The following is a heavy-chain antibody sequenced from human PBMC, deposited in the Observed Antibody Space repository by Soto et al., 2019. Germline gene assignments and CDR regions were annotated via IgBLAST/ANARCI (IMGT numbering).Heavy chain of an antibody. CDR3: AYSSYHYDSSGYSFDY. V-gene: IGHV2-26*01. CDR1: GFSLSNARMG. Sequence: SGPTLVNPTETLTLTCTVSGFSLSNARMGVSWIRQPPGKALEWLAHIFSNDEKSYSTSLKSRLTISKDTSKSQVVLTMTNMDPVDTATYYCAYSSYHYDSSGYSFDYWGQGTLVTVSS. D-gene: IGHD3-22*01. CDR2: IFSNDEK. J-gene: IGHJ4*02.